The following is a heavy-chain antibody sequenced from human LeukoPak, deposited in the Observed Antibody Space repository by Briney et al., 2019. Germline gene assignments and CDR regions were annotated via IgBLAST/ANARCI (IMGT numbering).Heavy chain of an antibody. D-gene: IGHD2/OR15-2a*01. J-gene: IGHJ6*03. CDR2: ISGSDGTT. CDR1: GFTFSSYA. Sequence: GGSLRLSCAASGFTFSSYAMSWVRQAPGKGLEWVSVISGSDGTTYYADSVKGRFTISRDNSKNTLYLQMNSPRAEDTAVYYCARDGSSNSDYYYYYYMDVWGKGTTVTVSS. V-gene: IGHV3-23*01. CDR3: ARDGSSNSDYYYYYYMDV.